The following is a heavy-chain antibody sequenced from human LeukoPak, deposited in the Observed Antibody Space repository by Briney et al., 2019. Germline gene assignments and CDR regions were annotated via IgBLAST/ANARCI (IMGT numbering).Heavy chain of an antibody. CDR3: ARVIRAALGKGYFDY. V-gene: IGHV3-23*01. J-gene: IGHJ4*02. CDR1: GFNFSTYA. CDR2: ISGSGGST. Sequence: GGSLRLSCATSGFNFSTYALSWVRQAPGKGLEWASSISGSGGSTYHADSVKGRFTISRDSSKNTLYLQMNSLRAEDTAIYYCARVIRAALGKGYFDYWGQGTLVTVSS. D-gene: IGHD6-13*01.